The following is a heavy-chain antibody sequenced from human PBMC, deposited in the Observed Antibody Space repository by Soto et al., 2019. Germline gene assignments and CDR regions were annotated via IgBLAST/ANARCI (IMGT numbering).Heavy chain of an antibody. J-gene: IGHJ4*02. CDR1: GGTFSSYA. V-gene: IGHV1-69*01. CDR2: SIPSFGTA. CDR3: ARARGGYSNHKPYYFDY. D-gene: IGHD4-4*01. Sequence: QVQLVQSGAEVKKPGSSVKVSCKASGGTFSSYAISWVRQAPGQGLEWMGGSIPSFGTANYAPKFQGRVTSTEDESTSTAYLELSSLRSEDTAVYSCARARGGYSNHKPYYFDYWGQGTLVTAS.